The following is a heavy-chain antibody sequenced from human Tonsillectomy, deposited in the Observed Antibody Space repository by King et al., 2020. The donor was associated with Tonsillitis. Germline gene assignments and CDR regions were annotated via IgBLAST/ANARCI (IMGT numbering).Heavy chain of an antibody. CDR2: IIPIFGTT. Sequence: VQLVQSGAEVKKPGSSVKVSCKASGGTFSNYTITWVRQAPGQGLEWMGGIIPIFGTTNYAQKLQGRVTITADESTTTAYMELTSLRSEDTAVYYCARDQGYSYGYYYYYGMDVWGQGTTVTVSS. V-gene: IGHV1-69*12. CDR3: ARDQGYSYGYYYYYGMDV. CDR1: GGTFSNYT. J-gene: IGHJ6*02. D-gene: IGHD5-18*01.